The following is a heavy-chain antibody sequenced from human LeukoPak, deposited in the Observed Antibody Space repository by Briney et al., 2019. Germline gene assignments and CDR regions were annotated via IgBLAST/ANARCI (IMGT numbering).Heavy chain of an antibody. CDR3: ARGRSGYYDSSGYYYPVVYYYYYYMDV. CDR2: INHSGST. Sequence: PSETLSLTCAVYGGSFSGYYWSWIRQPPGKGLEWIGEINHSGSTNYNPSLKSRVIISVDTSKNQFSLKLSSVTAADTAVYYCARGRSGYYDSSGYYYPVVYYYYYYMDVWGKGTTVTVSS. CDR1: GGSFSGYY. D-gene: IGHD3-22*01. J-gene: IGHJ6*03. V-gene: IGHV4-34*01.